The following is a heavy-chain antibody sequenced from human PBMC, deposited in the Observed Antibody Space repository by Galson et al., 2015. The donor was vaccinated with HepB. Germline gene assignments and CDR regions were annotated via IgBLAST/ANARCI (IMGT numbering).Heavy chain of an antibody. V-gene: IGHV2-5*02. CDR3: VHTLESGFNFDY. D-gene: IGHD3-10*01. Sequence: PALVKPTQTLTLTCTFSGFSLSTSGVGVGWIRQPPGKALEWLALIYWDDDKRYSPSLKSRLTITKDTSKNQVVLTMTNMDPVDTATYYCVHTLESGFNFDYWGQGTLVTVSS. CDR1: GFSLSTSGVG. J-gene: IGHJ4*02. CDR2: IYWDDDK.